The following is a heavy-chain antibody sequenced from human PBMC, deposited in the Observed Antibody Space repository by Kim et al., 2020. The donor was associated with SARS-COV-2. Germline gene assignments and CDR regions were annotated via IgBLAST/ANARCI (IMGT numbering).Heavy chain of an antibody. CDR2: IYYSGST. V-gene: IGHV4-39*01. Sequence: SETLSLTCTVSGGSISSSSYYWGWIRQPPGKGLEWIGSIYYSGSTYYNPSLKSRVTISVDTSKNQFSLKLSSVTAADTAVYYCARRGYSYGFGCRGGWYFCYWCQGTLVTVSS. CDR1: GGSISSSSYY. D-gene: IGHD5-18*01. CDR3: ARRGYSYGFGCRGGWYFCY. J-gene: IGHJ4*02.